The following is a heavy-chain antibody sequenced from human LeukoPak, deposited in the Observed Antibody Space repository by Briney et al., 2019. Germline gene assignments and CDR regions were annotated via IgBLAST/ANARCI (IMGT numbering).Heavy chain of an antibody. CDR1: GGSISGYH. D-gene: IGHD1-26*01. J-gene: IGHJ6*03. CDR2: IYYSEST. V-gene: IGHV4-59*01. Sequence: PSETLSLTCTVSGGSISGYHWRWFRQAPGMGLEWIGYIYYSESTNYNPSLKSRVTASVDTSKNQWSLKVRSVTAADAAVYYCARVVATTDYRYYYMDVWGKGTTVTISS. CDR3: ARVVATTDYRYYYMDV.